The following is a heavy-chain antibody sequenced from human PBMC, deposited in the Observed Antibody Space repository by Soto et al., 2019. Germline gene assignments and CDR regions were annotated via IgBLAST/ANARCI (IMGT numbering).Heavy chain of an antibody. CDR1: GYPLTAKY. CDR3: AKGGSSWTEWFDP. J-gene: IGHJ5*02. Sequence: QVQLVQSGAEVKKPGASVKVSCKASGYPLTAKYLHWVRQAPGQGLEWMGWINPRSGGTKEAQKFRSRVTMTRDTSISAAYMELSRLTSDDMAVYYCAKGGSSWTEWFDPWGQGTLVTVSS. D-gene: IGHD6-13*01. V-gene: IGHV1-2*02. CDR2: INPRSGGT.